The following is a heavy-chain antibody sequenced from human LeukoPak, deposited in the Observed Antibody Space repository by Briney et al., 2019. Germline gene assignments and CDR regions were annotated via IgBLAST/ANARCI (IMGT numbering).Heavy chain of an antibody. CDR2: IRTDNGDT. CDR3: ARGERSGSIVGATKLDY. CDR1: GYRFTDNA. J-gene: IGHJ4*02. V-gene: IGHV1-3*04. D-gene: IGHD1-26*01. Sequence: ASVKVSCKTSGYRFTDNALHWVRQAPEQRLEWMGWIRTDNGDTKYSQKFEGRVTLTRDTSASTVYVELKSLRSDDTAVYYCARGERSGSIVGATKLDYWGQGTLVTVSS.